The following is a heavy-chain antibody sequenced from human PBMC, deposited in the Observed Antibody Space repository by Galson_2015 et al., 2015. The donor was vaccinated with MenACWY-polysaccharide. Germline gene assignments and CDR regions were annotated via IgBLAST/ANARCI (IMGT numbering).Heavy chain of an antibody. CDR1: GFTFGDYA. CDR3: TRDRPIDY. CDR2: IRCKASGETT. Sequence: PRLSCAASGFTFGDYALAWFRQAPGKGLEWVGFIRCKASGETTGYAASVKGRFTISRDDSKSTAYLQMNSLQTEDTGIYYCTRDRPIDYWGQGTLVTVSS. V-gene: IGHV3-49*03. J-gene: IGHJ4*02.